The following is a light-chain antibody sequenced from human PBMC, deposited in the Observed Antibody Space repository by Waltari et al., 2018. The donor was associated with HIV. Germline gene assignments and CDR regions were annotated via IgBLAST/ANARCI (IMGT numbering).Light chain of an antibody. Sequence: QSALTQPRSVSGSPGQSVTISCTGTSRDVGGYNYVPWYQPPPGRAPKLMISDVRKRPSGVPDRFSGSKSGNTASLTISGLQAEDEADYYCCSYAGSYTLVFGGGTKLTVL. J-gene: IGLJ3*02. CDR3: CSYAGSYTLV. CDR1: SRDVGGYNY. V-gene: IGLV2-11*01. CDR2: DVR.